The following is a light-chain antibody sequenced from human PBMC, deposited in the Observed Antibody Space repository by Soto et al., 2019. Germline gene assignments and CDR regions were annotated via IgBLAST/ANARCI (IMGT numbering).Light chain of an antibody. V-gene: IGKV3-11*01. CDR1: QSVSSSY. CDR3: QQRSNWPQIT. Sequence: VMTQSPCTLSLSPWERAALSFMAIQSVSSSYLAWYQQKPGQAPRLLIYDASNRATGIPARFSGSGSGTDFTLTISSLEPEDFAVYYCQQRSNWPQITFGQGTRLEIK. J-gene: IGKJ5*01. CDR2: DAS.